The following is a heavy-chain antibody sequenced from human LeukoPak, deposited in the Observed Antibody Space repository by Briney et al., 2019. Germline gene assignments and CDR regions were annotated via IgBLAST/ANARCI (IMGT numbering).Heavy chain of an antibody. J-gene: IGHJ5*02. CDR3: ARSLEVDP. CDR1: GFTFSSYA. V-gene: IGHV3-23*01. Sequence: DPGGSLRLSCVDSGFTFSSYALSWVRQAPGKGLEWVSGISGSGGRTDYADSVKGRFTISRDSAKNSLYLQMSSLRAEDTAVYYCARSLEVDPWGQGTLVTVSS. CDR2: ISGSGGRT.